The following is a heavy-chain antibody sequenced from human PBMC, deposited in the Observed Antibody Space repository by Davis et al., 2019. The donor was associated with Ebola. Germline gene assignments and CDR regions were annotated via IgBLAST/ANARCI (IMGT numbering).Heavy chain of an antibody. D-gene: IGHD2-2*01. CDR2: IYPGDSDT. V-gene: IGHV5-51*01. Sequence: GESLKISCQGSGYTFPSHWIGWVRQMPGKGLDWMGIIYPGDSDTRYSPSFQGQVTMSADKSVSTAYLQWSSLKASDTATYYCARQGTTSWDSWGQGTLVTVSS. CDR3: ARQGTTSWDS. CDR1: GYTFPSHW. J-gene: IGHJ4*02.